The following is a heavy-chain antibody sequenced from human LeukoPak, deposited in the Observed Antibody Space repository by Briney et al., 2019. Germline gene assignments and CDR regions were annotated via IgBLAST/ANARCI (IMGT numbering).Heavy chain of an antibody. CDR1: GFTFSNYA. D-gene: IGHD1-26*01. V-gene: IGHV3-23*01. J-gene: IGHJ4*02. Sequence: GGSLRLSCAASGFTFSNYAMSWVRQAPGRGLGWVSTISGSGVTTYYADSVKGRFTISRDNSNNTLYLQMNSLGAEDTAVYYCATFPSGSWSAYWGQGTLVTVSS. CDR3: ATFPSGSWSAY. CDR2: ISGSGVTT.